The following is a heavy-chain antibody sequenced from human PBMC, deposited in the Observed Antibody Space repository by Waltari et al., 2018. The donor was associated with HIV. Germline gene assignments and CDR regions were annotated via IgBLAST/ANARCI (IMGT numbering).Heavy chain of an antibody. J-gene: IGHJ4*01. CDR2: IGTTAIYT. CDR3: ARGDYCSYVGCPYYFDH. CDR1: GFTFSSYS. Sequence: EVYLVASGGGVVKPGGSLRLSCAASGFTFSSYSFNWVRQAPCKGVGWVSSIGTTAIYTYYADAVRGRFSISKDSAKNTVFLQMNSLRVEDTAVYYCARGDYCSYVGCPYYFDHWGYGVLVTVSS. D-gene: IGHD2-8*01. V-gene: IGHV3-21*01.